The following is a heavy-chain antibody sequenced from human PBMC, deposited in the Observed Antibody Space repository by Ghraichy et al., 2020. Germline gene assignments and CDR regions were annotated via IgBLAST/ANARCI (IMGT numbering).Heavy chain of an antibody. V-gene: IGHV1-8*01. CDR3: ARVIGLNGWLQVYGMDV. Sequence: ASVKVSCKASGYTFTSYDINWVRQATGQGLEWMGWMNPNSGNTGYAQKFQGRVTMTRNTSISTAYMELSSLRSEDTAVYYCARVIGLNGWLQVYGMDVWGQGTTVTVSS. CDR2: MNPNSGNT. CDR1: GYTFTSYD. D-gene: IGHD5-24*01. J-gene: IGHJ6*02.